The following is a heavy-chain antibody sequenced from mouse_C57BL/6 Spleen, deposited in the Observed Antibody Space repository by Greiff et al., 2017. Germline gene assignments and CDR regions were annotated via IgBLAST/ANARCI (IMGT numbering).Heavy chain of an antibody. CDR2: ISDGGSYT. J-gene: IGHJ4*01. V-gene: IGHV5-4*01. CDR3: ARDRDYYGSSGAMDY. CDR1: GFTFSSYA. Sequence: EVQGVESGGGLVKPGGSLKLSCAASGFTFSSYAMSWVRQTPEKRLEWVATISDGGSYTYYPDNVKGRFTISRDNAKNNLYLQMSHLKSEDTAMYYCARDRDYYGSSGAMDYWGQGTSVTVSS. D-gene: IGHD1-1*01.